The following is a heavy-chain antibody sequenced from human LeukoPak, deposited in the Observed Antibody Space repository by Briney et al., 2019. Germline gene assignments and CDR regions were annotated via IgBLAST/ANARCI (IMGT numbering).Heavy chain of an antibody. Sequence: PGGSLRLSCGGSAFIFSGHWMNWVRQPPGKGLEWIGEIHHSKSSNYYPSLKSRVTISVDKSKNQFSLELNSVTAADTAVYYCARGGDWLFDYWGQGILVTVSS. D-gene: IGHD2-21*02. CDR2: IHHSKSS. V-gene: IGHV4-4*02. CDR1: AFIFSGHW. CDR3: ARGGDWLFDY. J-gene: IGHJ4*02.